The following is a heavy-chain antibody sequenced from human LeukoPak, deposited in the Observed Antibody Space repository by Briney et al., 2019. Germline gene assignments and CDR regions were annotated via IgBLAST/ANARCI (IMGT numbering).Heavy chain of an antibody. CDR1: GGSISSYY. J-gene: IGHJ5*02. CDR2: IYYSGST. D-gene: IGHD3-22*01. Sequence: NASETLSLTCTVSGGSISSYYWSWIRQPPGKGLEWIGYIYYSGSTNYNPSLKNRVTISVDTSKNQFSLKLSSVTAADTAVYYCARDADYYDSSGYYSPSWFDPWGQGTLVTVSS. V-gene: IGHV4-59*01. CDR3: ARDADYYDSSGYYSPSWFDP.